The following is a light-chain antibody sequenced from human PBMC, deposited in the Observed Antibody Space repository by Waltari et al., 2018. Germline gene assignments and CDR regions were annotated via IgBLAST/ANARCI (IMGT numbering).Light chain of an antibody. J-gene: IGKJ3*01. CDR1: QSVTSF. CDR2: RAA. Sequence: DIQMTQSPSSVSAAVGDRVNITCRARQSVTSFLAWYQQKPGKAPKLLMFRAASLESGVPSRFSGSGSGTEFTLTISSLQPDDVATYYCQQYNSFFFGPGTRVDVK. CDR3: QQYNSFF. V-gene: IGKV1-5*03.